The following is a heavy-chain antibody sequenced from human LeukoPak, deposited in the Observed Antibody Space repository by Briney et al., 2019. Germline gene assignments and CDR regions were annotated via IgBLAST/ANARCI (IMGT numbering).Heavy chain of an antibody. D-gene: IGHD6-19*01. CDR3: ARYRSGDYYGMDV. V-gene: IGHV3-74*01. Sequence: GGSLRLSCAASGFTFSSYWMHWVRQAPGKGLVWVSRISSDGSSTSYADSVKGRFTISRDNAKNTLYLQMNSLRAEDTAVYYCARYRSGDYYGMDVWGQGTTVTVSS. CDR1: GFTFSSYW. J-gene: IGHJ6*02. CDR2: ISSDGSST.